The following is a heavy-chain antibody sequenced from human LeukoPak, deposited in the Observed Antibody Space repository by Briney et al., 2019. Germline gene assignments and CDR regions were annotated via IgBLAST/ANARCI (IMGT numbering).Heavy chain of an antibody. CDR2: IYYSGST. D-gene: IGHD2/OR15-2a*01. Sequence: SETLSLTCTVSGGSISSGGYYWSWIRQHPGKGLEWIGYIYYSGSTYYNPSLKSRVTISVDTSKNQFSLKLSSVTAADTAVYYCVGATTSKAFDIWGQGTMVTVSS. CDR3: VGATTSKAFDI. CDR1: GGSISSGGYY. V-gene: IGHV4-31*03. J-gene: IGHJ3*02.